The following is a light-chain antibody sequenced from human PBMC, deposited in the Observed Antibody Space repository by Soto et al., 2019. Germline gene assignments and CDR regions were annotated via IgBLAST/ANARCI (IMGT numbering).Light chain of an antibody. CDR1: TSNIGSNP. CDR2: SNN. CDR3: ASWDDSLNVVV. Sequence: QSALTQPPSTSGTPGQRGTISCSGITSNIGSNPVSWYRQLPGAAPQLLIFSNNQRPSGVPDRFSGSKSGTSASLAISGLQSEDEDDYYCASWDDSLNVVVFGGGTKLTVL. J-gene: IGLJ2*01. V-gene: IGLV1-44*01.